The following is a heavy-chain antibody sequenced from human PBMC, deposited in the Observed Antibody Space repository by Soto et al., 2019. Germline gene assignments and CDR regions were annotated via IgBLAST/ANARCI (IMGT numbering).Heavy chain of an antibody. CDR1: GGSISSYY. Sequence: SETLSLTCTVSGGSISSYYWSWIRQPPGKGLEWIGYIYYSGSTNYNPSLKSRVTISVDTSKNQFSLKLSSVTAADTAVYYCARDSSGWEKDAFDIWGQGTMVTVSS. CDR2: IYYSGST. CDR3: ARDSSGWEKDAFDI. V-gene: IGHV4-59*01. J-gene: IGHJ3*02. D-gene: IGHD6-19*01.